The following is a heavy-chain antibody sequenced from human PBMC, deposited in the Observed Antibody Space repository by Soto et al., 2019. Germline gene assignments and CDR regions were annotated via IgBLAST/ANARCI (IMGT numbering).Heavy chain of an antibody. D-gene: IGHD6-6*01. Sequence: EVQLLESGGGLVQPGESLRLSCAAPGFNFRSFAMNWVRQAPGTGLEWASTISGGAATTYADSVKGRLTISRDNSKNTVSLQMNSLPAEDTAVYYCANGSHIAARPFFFDSWGRGTLVTVSS. V-gene: IGHV3-23*01. CDR2: ISGGAAT. CDR3: ANGSHIAARPFFFDS. J-gene: IGHJ4*02. CDR1: GFNFRSFA.